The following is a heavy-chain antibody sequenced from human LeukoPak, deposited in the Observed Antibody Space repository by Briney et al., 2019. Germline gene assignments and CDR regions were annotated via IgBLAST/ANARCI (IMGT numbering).Heavy chain of an antibody. CDR2: ICGSGGST. CDR1: GFTFSSYA. V-gene: IGHV3-23*01. CDR3: AKEPGSSGYLYPFDY. D-gene: IGHD6-13*01. J-gene: IGHJ4*02. Sequence: GGSLRLSCAASGFTFSSYAMIWVRQAPGKGLERVSAICGSGGSTYYAASVKGRFTISRDNSKNTLYLQMNSLRAEDTAVYYCAKEPGSSGYLYPFDYWGQGTLVTVSS.